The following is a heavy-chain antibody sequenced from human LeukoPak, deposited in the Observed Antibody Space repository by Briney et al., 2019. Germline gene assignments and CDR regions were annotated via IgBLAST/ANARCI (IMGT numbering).Heavy chain of an antibody. D-gene: IGHD3-10*01. V-gene: IGHV1-18*01. CDR1: GYTFTGYG. Sequence: GASVKVSCKASGYTFTGYGISWVRQAPGQGLEWMGWISAYNGNTNYAQKVQGRVTMTTDTSTSTAYMEVRSLRSDDTAVYYCARDAYYYFGSGSPIRAFDIWGQGTMVTVSS. J-gene: IGHJ3*02. CDR3: ARDAYYYFGSGSPIRAFDI. CDR2: ISAYNGNT.